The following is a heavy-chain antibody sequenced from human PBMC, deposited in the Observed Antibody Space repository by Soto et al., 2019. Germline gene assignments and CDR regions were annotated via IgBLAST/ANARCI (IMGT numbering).Heavy chain of an antibody. D-gene: IGHD2-2*01. Sequence: QVQLVESGGGVVQPGRSLRLSCAASGFTFSSYGMHWVRQAPGKGLEWVAVIWYDGSNKYYADSVKGRFTISRDNSKNTLYLQMNRLRAEDTAVYYCARYHKDAFDIWGQGTMVTVSS. V-gene: IGHV3-33*01. J-gene: IGHJ3*02. CDR3: ARYHKDAFDI. CDR1: GFTFSSYG. CDR2: IWYDGSNK.